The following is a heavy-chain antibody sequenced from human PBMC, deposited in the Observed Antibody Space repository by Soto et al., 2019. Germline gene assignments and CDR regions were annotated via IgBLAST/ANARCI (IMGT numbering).Heavy chain of an antibody. CDR1: GGTFSSYT. D-gene: IGHD5-12*01. CDR3: ARSDIVATTSMDV. Sequence: SVKVSCKASGGTFSSYTISWVRQAPGQGLEWMGRIIPILGIANYAQKFQGRVTITADKSTSTAYMELSSLRSEDTAVYYCARSDIVATTSMDVWGQGTTVTVSS. V-gene: IGHV1-69*02. J-gene: IGHJ6*02. CDR2: IIPILGIA.